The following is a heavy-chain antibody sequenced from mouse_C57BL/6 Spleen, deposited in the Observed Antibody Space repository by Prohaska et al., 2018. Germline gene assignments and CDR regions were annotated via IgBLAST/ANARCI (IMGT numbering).Heavy chain of an antibody. CDR3: ARPYYEYDEGYYFDY. D-gene: IGHD2-4*01. CDR1: GYTFTSYW. J-gene: IGHJ2*01. CDR2: IYPGSGRT. V-gene: IGHV1-55*01. Sequence: QVHLQQPGAELVKPGASVKMSCKASGYTFTSYWITWVKQRPGQGLEWIGDIYPGSGRTNYNEKFKSKATLTVDTSSSTAYMQLSSRTSEDYAVYYCARPYYEYDEGYYFDYWGQGTTLRVSS.